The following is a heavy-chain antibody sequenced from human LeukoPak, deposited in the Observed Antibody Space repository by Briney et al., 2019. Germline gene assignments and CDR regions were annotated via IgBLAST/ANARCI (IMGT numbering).Heavy chain of an antibody. CDR2: ISYIGST. CDR1: DDSFSSYY. CDR3: ARDLVTVTKGFDI. V-gene: IGHV4-59*01. J-gene: IGHJ3*02. Sequence: SKTLSLTCAVSDDSFSSYYWTWIRQPPGKGLEWIGYISYIGSTNYNPSLKSRVTISIDTSKNQFSLKLTSVTAADTAVYYCARDLVTVTKGFDIWGQGTMVSVSS. D-gene: IGHD4-17*01.